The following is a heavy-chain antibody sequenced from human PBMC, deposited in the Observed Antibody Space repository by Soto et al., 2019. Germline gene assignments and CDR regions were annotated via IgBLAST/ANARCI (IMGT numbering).Heavy chain of an antibody. J-gene: IGHJ1*01. CDR1: GGSISTSYY. Sequence: QLQLQESGPGLVKPSETLSLTCTVSGGSISTSYYWGWIRQPPGKGLEWIGSIYYTGSTYYNPSLKSRVTISVHTSKNQCSLKLSSVTAADTAVYFCATVWFGESQHWGQGTLVTVSS. V-gene: IGHV4-39*01. D-gene: IGHD3-10*01. CDR3: ATVWFGESQH. CDR2: IYYTGST.